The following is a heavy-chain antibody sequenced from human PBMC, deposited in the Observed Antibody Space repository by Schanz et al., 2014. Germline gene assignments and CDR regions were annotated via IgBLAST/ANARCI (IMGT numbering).Heavy chain of an antibody. Sequence: QVQLQESGPGLVKPSETLSLTCSVSGGSIRTYFWAWIRQPPGKGLEWIGFIYYSGSTNYNPSLKGRVTIQVALPKTHSPLNLNPVTAADTGVYYCARQYSGWSRFDPWGQGIRVTVSS. CDR2: IYYSGST. V-gene: IGHV4-59*08. CDR3: ARQYSGWSRFDP. D-gene: IGHD6-19*01. CDR1: GGSIRTYF. J-gene: IGHJ5*02.